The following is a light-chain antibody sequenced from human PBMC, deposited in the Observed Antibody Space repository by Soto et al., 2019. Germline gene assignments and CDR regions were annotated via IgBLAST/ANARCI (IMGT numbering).Light chain of an antibody. CDR1: SSDVGGYNY. V-gene: IGLV2-8*01. J-gene: IGLJ2*01. Sequence: QSVLTQPPSASGSPGQSVTISCTGTSSDVGGYNYVSWYQQHPGKAPKLMIYEVSKRPSGVPDHFSGSKSGNTASLTVSGLQAEDEADYYCSSYAGSNNWVVFGGGTKLTVL. CDR3: SSYAGSNNWVV. CDR2: EVS.